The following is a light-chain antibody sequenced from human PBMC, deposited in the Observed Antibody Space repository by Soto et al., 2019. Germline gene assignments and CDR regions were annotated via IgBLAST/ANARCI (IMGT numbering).Light chain of an antibody. Sequence: QSALTQPPSASGSPGQSVTISCTGTSSDVGGYNYVSWYQQHPGKAPKLMIYEVSKRPSGVPDRFSGSKSGNTASLTVSGLQAEDEADYYCSSYAGSVYVFVTGTKVTVL. V-gene: IGLV2-8*01. CDR3: SSYAGSVYV. J-gene: IGLJ1*01. CDR2: EVS. CDR1: SSDVGGYNY.